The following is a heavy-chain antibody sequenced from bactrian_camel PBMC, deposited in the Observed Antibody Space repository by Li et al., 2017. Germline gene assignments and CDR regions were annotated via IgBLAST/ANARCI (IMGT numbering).Heavy chain of an antibody. D-gene: IGHD1*01. V-gene: IGHV3S1*01. CDR3: AKDFRYWVSDESTY. Sequence: VQLVESGEGSVQAGGSLILSCTASGYSNYMAWFRQAPGKEREGVAAILTTEATTYYADSVKGRFTISQDNAKNTVYLQLNSLKTEDTAMYYCAKDFRYWVSDESTYWGQGTQVTVS. CDR1: GYSNY. J-gene: IGHJ4*01. CDR2: ILTTEATT.